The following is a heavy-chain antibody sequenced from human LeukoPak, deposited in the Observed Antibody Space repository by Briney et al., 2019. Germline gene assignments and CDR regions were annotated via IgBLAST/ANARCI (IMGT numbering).Heavy chain of an antibody. J-gene: IGHJ4*02. CDR3: ARGALTRMYYKGATFDS. CDR2: IGTGGGT. CDR1: GFTFSHYD. V-gene: IGHV3-13*01. Sequence: GGSLRLSCAASGFTFSHYDMHWVRQGPGKNLEWVSAIGTGGGTYYPTSMKGRFTISIEDAKSSLYLQMDSLRAGDTAIYYCARGALTRMYYKGATFDSWGQGTLVTVSS. D-gene: IGHD2-8*01.